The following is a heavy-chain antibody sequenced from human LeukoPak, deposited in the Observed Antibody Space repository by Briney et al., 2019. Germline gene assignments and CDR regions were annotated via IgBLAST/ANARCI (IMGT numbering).Heavy chain of an antibody. CDR1: GYTFTGYY. V-gene: IGHV1-2*02. D-gene: IGHD3-10*01. J-gene: IGHJ4*02. CDR2: INPNSGST. CDR3: ARELMDGSGSYVH. Sequence: ASVKVSCKASGYTFTGYYMHWVRQAPGQGLEWMGWINPNSGSTDYSQKFQGRVALTRDTSISTAYMEVNWLTSDDTAMYYCARELMDGSGSYVHWGQGTLVTVSS.